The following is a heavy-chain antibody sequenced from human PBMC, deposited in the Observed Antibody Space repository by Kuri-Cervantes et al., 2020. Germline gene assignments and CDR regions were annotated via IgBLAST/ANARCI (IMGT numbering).Heavy chain of an antibody. CDR1: GFTFSSYD. D-gene: IGHD6-19*01. J-gene: IGHJ6*02. CDR2: IGTAGDT. V-gene: IGHV3-13*01. Sequence: GGSLRLSCAASGFTFSSYDMHWVRQATGKGLEWVSAIGTAGDTYYPGSVKGRFTISRENAKNSLYLQMNSLRAGDTAVYCCARGTSSGWYDHYYYYGMDVWGQGTTVTVSS. CDR3: ARGTSSGWYDHYYYYGMDV.